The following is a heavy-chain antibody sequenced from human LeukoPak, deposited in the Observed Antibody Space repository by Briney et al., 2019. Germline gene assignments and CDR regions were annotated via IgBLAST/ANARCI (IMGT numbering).Heavy chain of an antibody. CDR1: GLTVSTSY. D-gene: IGHD5-24*01. CDR2: TYSSGFT. CDR3: ARTSLSGDGYKVGYFDS. Sequence: GGSLRLSCAASGLTVSTSYMSWVRQVPGKGLEWVSLTYSSGFTYYADSVKGRFTISRDHSKNTLYLQMSSLTAADTAVYYCARTSLSGDGYKVGYFDSWGQGTLVTVSS. J-gene: IGHJ4*02. V-gene: IGHV3-53*01.